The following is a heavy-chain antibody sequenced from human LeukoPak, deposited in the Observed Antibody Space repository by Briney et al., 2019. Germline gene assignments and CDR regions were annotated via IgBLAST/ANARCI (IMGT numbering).Heavy chain of an antibody. Sequence: GGSLRLSCTASGFTFGDYAMSWVRQAPGKGREWVGFIRSKAYGGTTEYAASVKGRFTISRDDSKSIAYLQMNSLKTEDTAVYYCTKYSSSHGMDVWGKGTTVTVSS. J-gene: IGHJ6*04. V-gene: IGHV3-49*04. CDR3: TKYSSSHGMDV. D-gene: IGHD6-13*01. CDR2: IRSKAYGGTT. CDR1: GFTFGDYA.